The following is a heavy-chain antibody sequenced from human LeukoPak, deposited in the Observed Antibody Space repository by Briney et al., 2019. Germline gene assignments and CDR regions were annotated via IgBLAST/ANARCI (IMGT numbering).Heavy chain of an antibody. J-gene: IGHJ3*02. D-gene: IGHD3-22*01. CDR1: GFTFSSYA. CDR2: ISGSGGST. Sequence: GGSLRLSCAASGFTFSSYAMSWVRQAPGKGLEWVSAISGSGGSTYYADSVKGRFTISRDNSKNTLYLQMNSLRAEDTAVYYCAKDYSDSSGYYDAFDIWGQGTMVTVSS. CDR3: AKDYSDSSGYYDAFDI. V-gene: IGHV3-23*01.